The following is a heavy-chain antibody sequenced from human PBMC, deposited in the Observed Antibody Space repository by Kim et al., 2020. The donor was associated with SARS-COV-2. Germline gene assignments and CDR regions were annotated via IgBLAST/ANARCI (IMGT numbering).Heavy chain of an antibody. CDR3: SRDRGTMVQGVPKVRFDY. CDR2: TYYRSKWYN. D-gene: IGHD3-10*01. J-gene: IGHJ4*02. Sequence: SQTLSLTCAISGDSVSSNIAAWNWIRQSPSRGLEWLGRTYYRSKWYNDYAESVKSRITINPDTSKNQLSLQLNSVTPEDTAVYYCSRDRGTMVQGVPKVRFDYWGQGTLVTVSS. V-gene: IGHV6-1*01. CDR1: GDSVSSNIAA.